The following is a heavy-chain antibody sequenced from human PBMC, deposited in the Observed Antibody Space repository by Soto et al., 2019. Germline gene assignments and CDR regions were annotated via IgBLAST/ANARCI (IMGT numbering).Heavy chain of an antibody. CDR1: GFTFSSYS. J-gene: IGHJ6*02. CDR3: ARDKGDIAGGFYYYYYGMDV. Sequence: GGSLRLSCAASGFTFSSYSMNWVRQAPGEGLEWVSSISSSSSYIYYADSVKGRFTISRDNAKNSLYLQMNSLRAEDTAVYYCARDKGDIAGGFYYYYYGMDVWGQGTTVTVSS. D-gene: IGHD3-10*01. CDR2: ISSSSSYI. V-gene: IGHV3-21*01.